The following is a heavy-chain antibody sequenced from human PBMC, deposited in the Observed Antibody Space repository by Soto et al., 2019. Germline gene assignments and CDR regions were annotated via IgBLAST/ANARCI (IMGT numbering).Heavy chain of an antibody. V-gene: IGHV4-34*01. J-gene: IGHJ5*02. CDR1: GGSFSGYY. Sequence: SETLSLTCAVYGGSFSGYYWSWIRQPPGKGLEWIGEINHSGSTNYNPSLKSRVTISVDTSKNQFSLKLSSVTAADTAVYYCARLARAVTDRSRRWFDPWGQGTLVTVSS. D-gene: IGHD4-17*01. CDR2: INHSGST. CDR3: ARLARAVTDRSRRWFDP.